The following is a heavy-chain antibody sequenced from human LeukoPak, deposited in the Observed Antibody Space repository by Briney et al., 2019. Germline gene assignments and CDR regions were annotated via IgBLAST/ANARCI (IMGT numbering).Heavy chain of an antibody. CDR3: ATGYSGYDSHY. J-gene: IGHJ4*02. CDR2: ISWNSGSI. CDR1: GFTFDDYA. Sequence: SRSLRLSCAASGFTFDDYAMHWVRQAPGKGLEWVSGISWNSGSIGYADSVKGRFTISRDNAKNSLYLQMNSLRAEDTALYYCATGYSGYDSHYWGQGTLVTVSS. D-gene: IGHD5-12*01. V-gene: IGHV3-9*01.